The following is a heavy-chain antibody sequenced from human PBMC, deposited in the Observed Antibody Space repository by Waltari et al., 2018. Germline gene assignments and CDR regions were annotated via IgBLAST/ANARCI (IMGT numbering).Heavy chain of an antibody. CDR2: ISGGGGTT. D-gene: IGHD1-1*01. CDR3: CSVQVPLASAN. J-gene: IGHJ4*02. Sequence: EVQLLESGGGLVQPGGSLRLSCAASGLTFSITAMIWVSQAPGEGVEWVSSISGGGGTTECADSVGGRFTVSRANTKTTASLQMDSLRAEDTALDYCCSVQVPLASANCGQGTLVTVAS. CDR1: GLTFSITA. V-gene: IGHV3-23*01.